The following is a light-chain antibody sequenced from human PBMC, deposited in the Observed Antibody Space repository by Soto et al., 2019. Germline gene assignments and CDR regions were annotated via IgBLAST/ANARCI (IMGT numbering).Light chain of an antibody. CDR1: QNVYNN. V-gene: IGKV3-15*01. CDR3: QQCRNWPLT. CDR2: DAS. J-gene: IGKJ4*01. Sequence: EIVMTQSPATLSASPGEGATLSCKAGQNVYNNLAWYQQRPGQPPRLLIYDASTRATGISARFSGSGYGTEFTLTLSSLQSEEFAVYFCQQCRNWPLTFGGGTKV.